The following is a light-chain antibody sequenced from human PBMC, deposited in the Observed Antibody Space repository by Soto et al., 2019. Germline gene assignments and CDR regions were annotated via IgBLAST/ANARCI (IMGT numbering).Light chain of an antibody. CDR3: QQSYRTRSWT. Sequence: IQMTQSTNSLYAYVGDRGTITCRASQSISSLWNWCQQKPGKGPKLLVYAASSLQREVASGFSGSGSGTDFALTISILLPEDFATYYCQQSYRTRSWTFGQGTKV. CDR2: AAS. V-gene: IGKV1-39*01. CDR1: QSISSL. J-gene: IGKJ1*01.